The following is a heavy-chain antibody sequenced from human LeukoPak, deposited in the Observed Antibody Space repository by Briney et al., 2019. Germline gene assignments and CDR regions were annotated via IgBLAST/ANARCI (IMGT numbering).Heavy chain of an antibody. CDR1: AGSFSAYY. CDR3: AGLPTSWFDP. Sequence: QPSETLSLTCAVYAGSFSAYYWSWIRQPPGKGLEWIGYIYYSGVTNYNPSLKTRVTISVDTSKNQFSLRLSSVTAADTAVYYCAGLPTSWFDPWGQGTLVTVSS. J-gene: IGHJ5*02. V-gene: IGHV4-59*08. CDR2: IYYSGVT.